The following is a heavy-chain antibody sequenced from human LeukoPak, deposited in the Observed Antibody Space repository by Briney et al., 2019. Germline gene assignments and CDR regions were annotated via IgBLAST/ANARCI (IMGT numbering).Heavy chain of an antibody. J-gene: IGHJ3*02. CDR1: GDSISSGGYS. V-gene: IGHV4-30-2*01. D-gene: IGHD6-19*01. CDR2: MYQSGGT. CDR3: ARLSGSGGWYPWAFDI. Sequence: SETLSLTCAVSGDSISSGGYSWSWIRQPPGKGLEWIGYMYQSGGTYYNPSLKSRVTISVDRSKNQFSLRLSSVTAADTAVYYCARLSGSGGWYPWAFDIWGQGTMVAVSS.